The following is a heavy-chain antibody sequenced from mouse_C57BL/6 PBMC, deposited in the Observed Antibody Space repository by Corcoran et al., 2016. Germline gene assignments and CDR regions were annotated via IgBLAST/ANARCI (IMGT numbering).Heavy chain of an antibody. Sequence: EVQLQQSGPVLVKPGASVKMSCKASGYTFTDYYMNWVKQSHGKSLEWSGVINPYNGGTSYNQKFKGKATLTVEKSSSTAYLTLNSVTSKDSADYYCARTNWASRYVDVWGTGTTVTVSS. V-gene: IGHV1-19*01. CDR1: GYTFTDYY. D-gene: IGHD1-3*01. CDR3: ARTNWASRYVDV. CDR2: INPYNGGT. J-gene: IGHJ1*03.